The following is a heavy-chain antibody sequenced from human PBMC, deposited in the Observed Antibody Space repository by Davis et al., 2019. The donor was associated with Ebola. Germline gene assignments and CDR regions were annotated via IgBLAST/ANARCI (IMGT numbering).Heavy chain of an antibody. Sequence: MPSETLSLTCAVYGGSFSGYYWSWIRQPPGKGLEWIGEINHSGSTNYNPSLKSRVTISVDTSKNQFSLKLSSVTAADTAVYYCASAYGDYGGVWAFDIWGQGTMVTVSS. J-gene: IGHJ3*02. V-gene: IGHV4-34*01. CDR3: ASAYGDYGGVWAFDI. D-gene: IGHD4-17*01. CDR1: GGSFSGYY. CDR2: INHSGST.